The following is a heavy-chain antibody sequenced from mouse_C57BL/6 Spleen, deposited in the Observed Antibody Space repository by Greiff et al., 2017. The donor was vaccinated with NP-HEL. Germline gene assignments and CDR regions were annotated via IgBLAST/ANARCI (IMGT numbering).Heavy chain of an antibody. CDR1: GFSLSTSGMG. J-gene: IGHJ4*01. V-gene: IGHV8-12*01. CDR2: IYWDDDK. Sequence: QVTLKECGPGILQSSQTLSLTCSFSGFSLSTSGMGVSWIRQPSGKGLEWLAHIYWDDDKRYNPSLKSRLTISKDTSRNQVFLKITSVDTADTATYYCARDGYYGTMDYWGQGTSVTVSS. CDR3: ARDGYYGTMDY. D-gene: IGHD2-3*01.